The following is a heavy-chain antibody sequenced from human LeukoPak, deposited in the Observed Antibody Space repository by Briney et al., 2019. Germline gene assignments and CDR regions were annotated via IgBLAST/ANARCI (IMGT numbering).Heavy chain of an antibody. D-gene: IGHD3-9*01. Sequence: ASVKVSCKASGGTFSSYAISWVRQAPGQGLEWMGRILPILGIANYAQKFQGRVTITADKSTSTAYMELSSLRSEDTAVYYCAREGASYYDILTGYSGNWFDPWGQGTLVTVSS. CDR3: AREGASYYDILTGYSGNWFDP. CDR1: GGTFSSYA. CDR2: ILPILGIA. V-gene: IGHV1-69*04. J-gene: IGHJ5*02.